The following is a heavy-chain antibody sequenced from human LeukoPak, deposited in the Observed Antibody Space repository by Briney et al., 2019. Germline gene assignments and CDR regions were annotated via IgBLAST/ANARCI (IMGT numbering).Heavy chain of an antibody. CDR1: GFTVSSNY. D-gene: IGHD5-12*01. CDR3: ARDLRTGYGDYYYYGMDV. CDR2: IYSGGST. V-gene: IGHV3-66*01. J-gene: IGHJ6*02. Sequence: GGSLRLSCAASGFTVSSNYMSWVRQAPGKGLEWVSVIYSGGSTYYADSVKGRFTISRDNSKNTLYLQMNSLRAEDTAVYYCARDLRTGYGDYYYYGMDVWGQGTTVTVSS.